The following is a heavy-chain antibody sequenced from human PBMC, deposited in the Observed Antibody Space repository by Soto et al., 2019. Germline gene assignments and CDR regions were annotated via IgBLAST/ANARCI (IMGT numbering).Heavy chain of an antibody. Sequence: EVQLLESGGGLVQPGGSLRLSCAASGFTFSSYAMSWVRQAPGKGLEWVSAISGSGGSTYYADSVKGRFTISRDNSKNTLYLQMNSLRAEDTAVYYGAKGYHSSGWQGDAFDIWGQGTMVTVSS. CDR2: ISGSGGST. J-gene: IGHJ3*02. CDR3: AKGYHSSGWQGDAFDI. D-gene: IGHD6-19*01. CDR1: GFTFSSYA. V-gene: IGHV3-23*01.